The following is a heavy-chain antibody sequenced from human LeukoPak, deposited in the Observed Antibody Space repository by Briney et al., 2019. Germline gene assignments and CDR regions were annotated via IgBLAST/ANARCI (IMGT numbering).Heavy chain of an antibody. Sequence: GGSLRLSCAASGFTFSSNGIHWVRQAPGKGLEWVAIIWYDGSNAYYADSVKGRFTISRDNSKNTLYLQMNSLRADDTAVYYCARLVGARGGYFDYWGQGTLVTVSS. CDR3: ARLVGARGGYFDY. CDR2: IWYDGSNA. V-gene: IGHV3-33*01. J-gene: IGHJ4*02. D-gene: IGHD1-26*01. CDR1: GFTFSSNG.